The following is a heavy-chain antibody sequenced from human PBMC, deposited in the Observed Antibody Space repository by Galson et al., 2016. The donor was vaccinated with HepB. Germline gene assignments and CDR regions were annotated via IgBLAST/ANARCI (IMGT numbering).Heavy chain of an antibody. CDR3: ARDQGWEGGWFDP. Sequence: SLRLSCAASGFTFSSYSMNWVRQAPGKGLEWVSYISSSSSTIYYADSVKGRFTISRDNAKNSLYLQMNSLRVDDTAVYYCARDQGWEGGWFDPWGQGTLVTVSS. D-gene: IGHD1-26*01. J-gene: IGHJ5*02. CDR2: ISSSSSTI. V-gene: IGHV3-48*01. CDR1: GFTFSSYS.